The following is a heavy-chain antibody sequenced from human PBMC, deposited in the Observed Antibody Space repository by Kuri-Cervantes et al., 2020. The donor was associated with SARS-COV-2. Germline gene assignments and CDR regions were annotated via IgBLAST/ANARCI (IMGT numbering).Heavy chain of an antibody. CDR1: GFTFSSYW. CDR2: IKQDGSEK. D-gene: IGHD3-3*01. J-gene: IGHJ3*02. Sequence: GESLKISCAASGFTFSSYWMSWVRQAPGKGLEWVANIKQDGSEKYYVDSVQGRFTISRDNSKNTLYLQMNSLRAEDTAVYYCARHSGRIRAYYDFWSGYFDAFDIWGQGTMVTVSS. V-gene: IGHV3-7*03. CDR3: ARHSGRIRAYYDFWSGYFDAFDI.